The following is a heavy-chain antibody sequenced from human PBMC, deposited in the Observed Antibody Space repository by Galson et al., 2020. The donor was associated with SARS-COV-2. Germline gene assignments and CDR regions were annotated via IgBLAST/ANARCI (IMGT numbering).Heavy chain of an antibody. D-gene: IGHD3-22*01. CDR2: IDWDDDK. CDR3: ARISADSSGYFFDY. Sequence: SGPTLVKPTQTLTLTCTFSGFSLSTSGMCVSWIRQPPGKALEWLARIDWDDDKYYSTSLKTRLTISKDTSKNQVVLTMTNMDPVDTTTYYCARISADSSGYFFDYWGQGTLVTVSS. J-gene: IGHJ4*02. V-gene: IGHV2-70*11. CDR1: GFSLSTSGMC.